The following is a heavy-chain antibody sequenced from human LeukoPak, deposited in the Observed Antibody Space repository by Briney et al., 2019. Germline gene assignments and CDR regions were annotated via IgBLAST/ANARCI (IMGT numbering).Heavy chain of an antibody. CDR1: GDSISSSSYY. V-gene: IGHV4-61*01. CDR3: ARAPFLYYDILTGSNAFDI. Sequence: SETLSLTCTVSGDSISSSSYYWSWIRQPPGKGLEWIGYIYYSGSTNYNPSLKSRVTISVDTSKNQFSLKLSSVTAADTAVYYCARAPFLYYDILTGSNAFDIWGQGTMVTVSS. J-gene: IGHJ3*02. D-gene: IGHD3-9*01. CDR2: IYYSGST.